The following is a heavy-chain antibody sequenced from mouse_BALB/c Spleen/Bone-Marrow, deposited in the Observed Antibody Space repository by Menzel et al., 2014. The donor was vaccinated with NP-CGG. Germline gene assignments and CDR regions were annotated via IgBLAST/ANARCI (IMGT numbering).Heavy chain of an antibody. Sequence: LQQPGSELVRPGASVKLPCKASGYTFTSYWMHWVKQRHGQGPEWIGNIYPGSGSTNYDEKFKSKGTLTVDTSSSTAYMHLSSLTSEDSAVYYCTREGWLRYFDYWGQGTTLTVTS. V-gene: IGHV1S22*01. D-gene: IGHD2-2*01. CDR2: IYPGSGST. CDR1: GYTFTSYW. CDR3: TREGWLRYFDY. J-gene: IGHJ2*01.